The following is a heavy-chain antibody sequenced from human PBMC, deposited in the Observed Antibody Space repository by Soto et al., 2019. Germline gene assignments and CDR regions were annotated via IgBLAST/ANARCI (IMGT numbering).Heavy chain of an antibody. CDR1: GFTFSNAW. Sequence: PGGSLRLSCAASGFTFSNAWMNWVRQAPGEGLEWVSRIKSKSDGETTDYAAPVKGRFTISRDDSKNTLYLQMNSLKTEDTAVYYCTTGLTYYYDSSGYYWAGGMDVWGQGITVTVSS. CDR3: TTGLTYYYDSSGYYWAGGMDV. CDR2: IKSKSDGETT. J-gene: IGHJ6*02. V-gene: IGHV3-15*01. D-gene: IGHD3-22*01.